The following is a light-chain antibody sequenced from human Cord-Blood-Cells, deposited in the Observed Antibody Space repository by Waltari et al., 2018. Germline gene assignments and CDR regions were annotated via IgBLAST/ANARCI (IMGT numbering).Light chain of an antibody. CDR1: STDHGGSNY. J-gene: IGLJ3*02. CDR3: CSYAGSYTLV. Sequence: QSALTQPRSGSGSPGQSVTIYWTGTSTDHGGSNYVSWYQQHPGKAPKLMIYDVSKRPSGVPDRFSGSKSGNTASLTISGLQAEDEADYYCCSYAGSYTLVFGGGTKLTVL. V-gene: IGLV2-11*01. CDR2: DVS.